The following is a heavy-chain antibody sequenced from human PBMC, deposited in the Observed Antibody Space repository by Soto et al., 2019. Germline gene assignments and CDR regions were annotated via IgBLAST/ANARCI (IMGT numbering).Heavy chain of an antibody. D-gene: IGHD5-18*01. CDR2: IVVGSGNT. J-gene: IGHJ4*02. Sequence: SVKVSCKASGFTFTSSAVQWVRQARGQRLEGIGWIVVGSGNTNYAQKFQERVTITRDMSTSTAYMELSSLRSEDTAVYYCAAEDTAMVKYYFDYWGQGTLVTVSS. V-gene: IGHV1-58*01. CDR1: GFTFTSSA. CDR3: AAEDTAMVKYYFDY.